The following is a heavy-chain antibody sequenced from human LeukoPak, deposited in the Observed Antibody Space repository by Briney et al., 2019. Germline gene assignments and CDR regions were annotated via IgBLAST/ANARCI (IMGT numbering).Heavy chain of an antibody. D-gene: IGHD3-22*01. CDR2: INPNSGGT. CDR3: ARQRYYYDSSGHGVADY. V-gene: IGHV1-2*02. Sequence: GASVKVSCKASGYTFTGYYMHWVRQAPGQGLEWMGWINPNSGGTNYAQKLQGRVTMTTDTSTSTAYMELRSLRSDDTAVYYCARQRYYYDSSGHGVADYWGQGTLVTVSS. J-gene: IGHJ4*02. CDR1: GYTFTGYY.